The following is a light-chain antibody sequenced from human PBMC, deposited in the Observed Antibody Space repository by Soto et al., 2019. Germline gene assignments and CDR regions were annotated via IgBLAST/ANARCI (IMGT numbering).Light chain of an antibody. CDR2: EVS. J-gene: IGLJ3*02. CDR3: SSYTSSNTLG. CDR1: SSDIGGYNY. Sequence: QSVLTQPASVSGSPGQSITISCTGTSSDIGGYNYVSWYQQHPGKAPKLMIYEVSNRPSGVSNRFSGSKSGNTASLTISGLQDEDEADYYCSSYTSSNTLGFGGGTKLTVL. V-gene: IGLV2-14*01.